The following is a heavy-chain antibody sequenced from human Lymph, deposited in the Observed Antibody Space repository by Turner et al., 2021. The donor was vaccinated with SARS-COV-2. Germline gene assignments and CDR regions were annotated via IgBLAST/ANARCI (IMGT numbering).Heavy chain of an antibody. V-gene: IGHV4-39*01. Sequence: QLQLQESGPGLVKPSETLSPTCTVPGGSISSSSYYWGWGRQPPGKGLEWIGSFYYSGSTYYNPSLKSRVTISVDTSKNQFSLKLTSVTATDTAVYYCARLGGAYGDPFDYWGQGTLVTVSS. CDR2: FYYSGST. CDR1: GGSISSSSYY. J-gene: IGHJ4*02. CDR3: ARLGGAYGDPFDY. D-gene: IGHD4-17*01.